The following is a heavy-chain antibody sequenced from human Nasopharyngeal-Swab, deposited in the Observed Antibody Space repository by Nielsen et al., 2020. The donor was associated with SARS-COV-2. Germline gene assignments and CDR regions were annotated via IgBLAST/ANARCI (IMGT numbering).Heavy chain of an antibody. Sequence: SETLSLPCTVSGGSISSGSYYWSWIRQPAGKGLEWIGRIYTSGSTNYNPSLKSRVTISVDTSKNQFSLKLSSVTAADTAVYYCARVRWGKYAYYFDYWGQGTLVTVSS. D-gene: IGHD7-27*01. V-gene: IGHV4-61*02. CDR3: ARVRWGKYAYYFDY. J-gene: IGHJ4*02. CDR2: IYTSGST. CDR1: GGSISSGSYY.